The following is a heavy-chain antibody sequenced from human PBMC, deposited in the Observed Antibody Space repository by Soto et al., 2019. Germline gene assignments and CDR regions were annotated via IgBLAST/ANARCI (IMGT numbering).Heavy chain of an antibody. CDR1: GFTFSSYG. Sequence: GSLRLSCTASGFTFSSYGVHWVRQAPGKGLEWVAVISYHGVNKYYADSVNGRFTISRDNSKNMVFLQMNSLRVEDTAVYYCGKYSDYGDHRDWFDPWGQGTLVTVSS. V-gene: IGHV3-30*18. J-gene: IGHJ5*02. D-gene: IGHD4-17*01. CDR3: GKYSDYGDHRDWFDP. CDR2: ISYHGVNK.